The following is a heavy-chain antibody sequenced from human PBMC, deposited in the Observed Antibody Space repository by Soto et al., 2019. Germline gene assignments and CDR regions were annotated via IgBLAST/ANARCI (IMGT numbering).Heavy chain of an antibody. CDR2: ISDSGIRT. CDR1: GFSISDYA. CDR3: AKEAIRKDDY. J-gene: IGHJ4*02. Sequence: DVHLLESGGGFIQPGGSLRLSCSASGFSISDYAMSWVRQAPGKGLEWVSSISDSGIRTFYRDSVKGRFAISRDTSKKTVYLQMNNLRVGDTALYYCAKEAIRKDDYWGPGTMVTVSS. V-gene: IGHV3-23*01.